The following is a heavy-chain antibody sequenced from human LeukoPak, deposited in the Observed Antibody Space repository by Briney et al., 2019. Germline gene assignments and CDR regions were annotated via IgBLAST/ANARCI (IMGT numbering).Heavy chain of an antibody. J-gene: IGHJ4*02. CDR1: GFTFSSYA. CDR2: ISGSGGST. CDR3: AKNRKYQLPPYADCYFDY. Sequence: GGSLRLSCAASGFTFSSYAMSWVRQAPGKGLEWVSAISGSGGSTYYADSVKGRFTISRDNSKNTLYLQMNSLRAEDTAVYYCAKNRKYQLPPYADCYFDYWGQGTLVTVSS. D-gene: IGHD2-2*01. V-gene: IGHV3-23*01.